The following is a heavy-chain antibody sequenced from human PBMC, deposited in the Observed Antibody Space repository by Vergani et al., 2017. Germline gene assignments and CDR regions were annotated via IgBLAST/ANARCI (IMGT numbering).Heavy chain of an antibody. CDR2: ISGSGGST. V-gene: IGHV3-23*01. CDR3: EKEGSYTSTRYLGDWFDH. J-gene: IGHJ5*02. CDR1: GFTFSSYA. Sequence: EVQLLESGGGLVQPGGSLRLSCAASGFTFSSYAMSWVRQAPGKGLEWVSAISGSGGSTSYADSVKGRFTISRANSKNTLYMQMNILRAEDTAVYYCEKEGSYTSTRYLGDWFDHWGQGTLVTVSS. D-gene: IGHD6-13*01.